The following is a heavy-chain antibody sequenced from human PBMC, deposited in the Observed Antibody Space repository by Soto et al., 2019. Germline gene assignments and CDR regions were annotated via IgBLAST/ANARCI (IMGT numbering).Heavy chain of an antibody. CDR3: GMNIYGLYFCYS. V-gene: IGHV3-53*02. Sequence: EVQLVETGGGLIQPGGSLRLSCAASGFTASSNDMSWVRQAPGKGLEWVSVIYSGRSTDYADSVKGRFTISRDNSKNTLSLQMNSLRAEDTAVYDCGMNIYGLYFCYSWGQGTLVTVS. CDR2: IYSGRST. CDR1: GFTASSND. J-gene: IGHJ4*02. D-gene: IGHD5-18*01.